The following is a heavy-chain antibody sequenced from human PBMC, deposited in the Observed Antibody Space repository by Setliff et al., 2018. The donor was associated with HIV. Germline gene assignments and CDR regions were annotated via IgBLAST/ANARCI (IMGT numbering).Heavy chain of an antibody. D-gene: IGHD3-22*01. CDR2: IYHSGLT. CDR3: ARATYYYDSSGYYYKSYYFDY. V-gene: IGHV4-38-2*01. Sequence: PSETLSLTCGVSGYSIGSGYYWGWIRQPPGKGLEWIGSIYHSGLTYYNPSLKSRVTISVDTSKNQFSLKLSSVTATDTAVYYCARATYYYDSSGYYYKSYYFDYWGQGTLVTVSS. J-gene: IGHJ4*02. CDR1: GYSIGSGYY.